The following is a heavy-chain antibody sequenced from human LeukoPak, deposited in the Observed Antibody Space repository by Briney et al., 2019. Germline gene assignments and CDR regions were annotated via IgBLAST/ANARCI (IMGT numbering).Heavy chain of an antibody. D-gene: IGHD5-18*01. CDR1: GFTFSSCA. V-gene: IGHV3-30-3*01. CDR3: ARDPKRGFSYGWGAFDI. Sequence: GGSLRLSRAASGFTFSSCALHWVRQAPGKGLEWVAIISYDGNNKYHADSVKGRFIISRDNSKDTLYLQMNSLRVEDTAVYFCARDPKRGFSYGWGAFDIWGQGTMVTVSS. CDR2: ISYDGNNK. J-gene: IGHJ3*02.